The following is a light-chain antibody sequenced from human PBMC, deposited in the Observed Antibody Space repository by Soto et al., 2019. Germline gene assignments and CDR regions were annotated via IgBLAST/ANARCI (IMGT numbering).Light chain of an antibody. Sequence: DIQMTQSPSTLSASVGDRVTITCRASQSISSWLAWYQQRPGKAPNLLIYKASSLESGVPSRFSGSGSGPEFTLTISSLQPDDCPTYYCQHYHSYPWTFGQGTKVEIK. CDR2: KAS. CDR1: QSISSW. J-gene: IGKJ1*01. CDR3: QHYHSYPWT. V-gene: IGKV1-5*03.